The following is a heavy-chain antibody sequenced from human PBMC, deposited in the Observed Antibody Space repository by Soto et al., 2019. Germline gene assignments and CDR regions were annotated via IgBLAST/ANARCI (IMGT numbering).Heavy chain of an antibody. CDR1: GYTFTSYD. V-gene: IGHV1-8*01. D-gene: IGHD6-13*01. J-gene: IGHJ6*02. Sequence: QVQLVQSGAEVKKPGASVKVSCKASGYTFTSYDINWVRQTAGQGLEWMGWMSPKTANTGYAQKFQGRFTMTRSTSISTAYMELSSLTSEDTAVYYCARDRAAAGPYYYYGTDVWGQGTTVTVSS. CDR2: MSPKTANT. CDR3: ARDRAAAGPYYYYGTDV.